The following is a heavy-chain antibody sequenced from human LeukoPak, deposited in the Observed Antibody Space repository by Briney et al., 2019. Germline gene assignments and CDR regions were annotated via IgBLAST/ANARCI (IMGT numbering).Heavy chain of an antibody. D-gene: IGHD3-22*01. CDR2: IDHSGST. CDR1: SGSFSGYY. Sequence: SETLSLTCPVCSGSFSGYYWSWIRQPPGKGLEWIGEIDHSGSTNYNPYLKSRVTISLDTSNNQFSLKLTSVTAADTAVYYCARAPYLSSGSWGQGILVAVS. J-gene: IGHJ3*01. CDR3: ARAPYLSSGS. V-gene: IGHV4-34*01.